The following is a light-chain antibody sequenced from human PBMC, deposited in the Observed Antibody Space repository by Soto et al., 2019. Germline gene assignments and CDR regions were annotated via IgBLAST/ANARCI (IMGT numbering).Light chain of an antibody. V-gene: IGKV3-15*01. CDR1: QSVSSN. CDR3: QQYSNWPPWT. J-gene: IGKJ1*01. Sequence: EIVMTQSPATLPVSPGERATLSCRASQSVSSNLAWYQQKPGQAPRLLIYGASTRATGIPARFGGSGSGTEFTLTISRLQSEDFAVYYCQQYSNWPPWTFGQGTKVEIK. CDR2: GAS.